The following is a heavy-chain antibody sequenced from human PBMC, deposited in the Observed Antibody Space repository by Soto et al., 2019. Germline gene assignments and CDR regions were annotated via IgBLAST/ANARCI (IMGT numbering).Heavy chain of an antibody. CDR3: ARTRGYYYYYGMDV. CDR2: VEEDGSDK. D-gene: IGHD1-26*01. CDR1: GFNFNSYR. V-gene: IGHV3-7*01. Sequence: GGSLRLSCAASGFNFNSYRVSWVRQAPGKGLEWLACVEEDGSDKYYVDSVKGRFTISRDNAKSSVYLQMNSLRADDTAVYYCARTRGYYYYYGMDVWGQGTTVTVSS. J-gene: IGHJ6*02.